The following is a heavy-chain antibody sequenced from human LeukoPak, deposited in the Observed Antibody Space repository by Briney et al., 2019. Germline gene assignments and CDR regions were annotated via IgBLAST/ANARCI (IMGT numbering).Heavy chain of an antibody. Sequence: SETLSLTCTVSGGSISASYWSWIRQPPGKGLEWIGEINHSGSTNYNPSLKSRVTLSVDTSKNQFSLKLASVTTADTAVYYCAIGGDCSSTSCYAFDYWGQGTLVTVSS. J-gene: IGHJ4*02. CDR2: INHSGST. CDR3: AIGGDCSSTSCYAFDY. D-gene: IGHD2-2*01. CDR1: GGSISASY. V-gene: IGHV4-34*01.